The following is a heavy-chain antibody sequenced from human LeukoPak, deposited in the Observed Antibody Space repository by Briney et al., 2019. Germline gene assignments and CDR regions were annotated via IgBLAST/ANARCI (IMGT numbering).Heavy chain of an antibody. J-gene: IGHJ4*02. CDR3: ARDRSSSWGIGY. V-gene: IGHV3-30*04. Sequence: GGSLRLSCAASGFTFSSYAMHWVRQAPGKGLEWVALISYDGSNKYYADSVKSRFTISRENSNNTLYLQMNSLSAEDTAVYYCARDRSSSWGIGYWGQRTLVTVSS. D-gene: IGHD6-13*01. CDR1: GFTFSSYA. CDR2: ISYDGSNK.